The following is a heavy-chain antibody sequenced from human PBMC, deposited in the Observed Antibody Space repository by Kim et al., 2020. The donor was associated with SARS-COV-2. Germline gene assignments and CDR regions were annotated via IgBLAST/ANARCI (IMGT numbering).Heavy chain of an antibody. CDR2: INHSGST. J-gene: IGHJ5*02. CDR3: ARGGPVNSGSYGNWFDP. CDR1: GGSFSGYY. D-gene: IGHD1-26*01. Sequence: SETLSLTCAVYGGSFSGYYWSWIRQPPGKGLEWIGEINHSGSTNYNPSLKSRVTISVDTSKNQFSLKLSSVTAADTAVYYCARGGPVNSGSYGNWFDPWGQGTLVTVSS. V-gene: IGHV4-34*01.